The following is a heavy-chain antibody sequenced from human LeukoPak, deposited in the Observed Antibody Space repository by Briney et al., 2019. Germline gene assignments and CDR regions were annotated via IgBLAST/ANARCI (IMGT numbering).Heavy chain of an antibody. CDR1: GGSISSYY. J-gene: IGHJ4*02. V-gene: IGHV4-59*12. CDR2: IYYSGST. Sequence: SETLSLTCTVSGGSISSYYWSWIRQPPGKGLEWIGYIYYSGSTNYNPSLKSRVTMSVDTSKNQFSLKLSSVTAADTAVYYCARGGPRDPMVRGVIGFDYWGQGTLVTVSS. CDR3: ARGGPRDPMVRGVIGFDY. D-gene: IGHD3-10*01.